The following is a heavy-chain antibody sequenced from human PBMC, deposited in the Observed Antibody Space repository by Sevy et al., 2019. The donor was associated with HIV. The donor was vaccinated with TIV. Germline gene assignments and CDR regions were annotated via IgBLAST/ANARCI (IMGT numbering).Heavy chain of an antibody. D-gene: IGHD6-13*01. CDR2: ISSSGSTI. J-gene: IGHJ6*02. CDR3: ARDQGTAPTPTYGMDV. Sequence: GGSLRLSCAASGFTFSDYYMSWIHQAPGKGLEWVSYISSSGSTIYYADSVKGRFTISRDNAKNSLYLQMNSLRSEDTAVYYCARDQGTAPTPTYGMDVWGQGTTVTVSS. CDR1: GFTFSDYY. V-gene: IGHV3-11*01.